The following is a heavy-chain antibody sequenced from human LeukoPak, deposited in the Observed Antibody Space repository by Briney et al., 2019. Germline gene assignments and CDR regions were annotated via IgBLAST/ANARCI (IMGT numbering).Heavy chain of an antibody. D-gene: IGHD3-22*01. CDR2: INPNSGGT. CDR1: GYTFTGYY. V-gene: IGHV1-2*02. J-gene: IGHJ3*02. CDR3: ARHARADYYDSSEGEIDAFDI. Sequence: ASVKVSCKASGYTFTGYYMHWVRQAPGQGLEWMGWINPNSGGTNYAQKFQGRVTMTRDTSISTAYMELSRLRSDDTAVYYCARHARADYYDSSEGEIDAFDIWGQGTMVTVSS.